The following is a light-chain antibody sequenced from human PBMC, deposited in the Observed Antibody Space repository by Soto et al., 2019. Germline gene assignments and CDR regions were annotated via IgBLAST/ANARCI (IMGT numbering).Light chain of an antibody. CDR1: QSVRSY. CDR3: QQRSNWPLT. Sequence: EIVLTQSPATLALSPGERATLSCTTSQSVRSYLAWYQQKPGQAPRLLIYDATNRATGIPARFSGSGSGTDFSLTISSLEPEDFAVYHCQQRSNWPLTFGGGTRVEIK. CDR2: DAT. V-gene: IGKV3-11*01. J-gene: IGKJ4*01.